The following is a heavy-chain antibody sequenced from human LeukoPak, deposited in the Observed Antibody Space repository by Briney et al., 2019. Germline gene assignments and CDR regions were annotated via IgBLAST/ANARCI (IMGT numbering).Heavy chain of an antibody. CDR2: INPHSGGT. Sequence: IXXVRQAPXQGXXXXXXINPHSGGTNYXQEFQGRVAMTRDTXXXTAYMELSRLRPDDTAVYSCAXXXXXXXXXYYMDIWGNGTTVTISS. V-gene: IGHV1-2*02. CDR3: AXXXXXXXXXYYMDI. J-gene: IGHJ6*03.